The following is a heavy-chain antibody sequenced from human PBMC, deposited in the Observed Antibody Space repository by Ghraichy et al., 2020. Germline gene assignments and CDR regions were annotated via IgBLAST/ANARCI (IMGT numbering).Heavy chain of an antibody. V-gene: IGHV1-58*02. D-gene: IGHD2-15*01. CDR3: VADYPAYCRGGNCKSGWDYYYFAMDV. CDR2: IVVGSGNT. CDR1: GFTFINSA. J-gene: IGHJ6*02. Sequence: SVKVSCKASGFTFINSAMQWVRQPRGQRLEYIGWIVVGSGNTNYAQKFEDRVTFTWDMSTSTTYMELSSLRSEDTAVYYCVADYPAYCRGGNCKSGWDYYYFAMDVWGQGTTVTVSS.